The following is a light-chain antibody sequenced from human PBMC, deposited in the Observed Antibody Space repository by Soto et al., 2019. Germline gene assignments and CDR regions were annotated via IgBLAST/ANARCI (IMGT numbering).Light chain of an antibody. CDR2: EGT. Sequence: QSALTQPASVSGPPGQSITISCTGTSSDVGSDYLVSWYQQYPGKAPKLILYEGTKRPSGVSDRFSGSRSGNTASLTISGLQTEDEAEYFCLSYGDFWTSRVFGGGTQLTVL. CDR1: SSDVGSDYL. J-gene: IGLJ7*01. CDR3: LSYGDFWTSRV. V-gene: IGLV2-23*01.